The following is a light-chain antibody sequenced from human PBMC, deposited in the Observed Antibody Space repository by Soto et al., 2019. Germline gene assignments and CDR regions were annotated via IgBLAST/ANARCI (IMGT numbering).Light chain of an antibody. CDR2: DND. J-gene: IGLJ2*01. Sequence: QSVLTQPPSASGTPGQRVAISCSGSSSTFGSNAVNWYQQLPGTAPKLLIYDNDQRPSGVPDRFSGSKSGTSASLAISGLQSDDAADYYCQSYDTGLTGHVLFGGGTKVTVL. CDR3: QSYDTGLTGHVL. V-gene: IGLV1-44*01. CDR1: SSTFGSNA.